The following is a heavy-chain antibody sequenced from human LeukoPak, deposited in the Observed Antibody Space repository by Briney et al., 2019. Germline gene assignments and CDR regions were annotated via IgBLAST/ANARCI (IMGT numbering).Heavy chain of an antibody. CDR2: INPNSGGT. Sequence: ASVKVSCKASGYTFTGYYMHWVRQAPGQGLEWRGWINPNSGGTNYEQKFQGRVTMTRDTSITTAYMELSRLRSDVPAVYYCARSQLLHAFDIWGQATKVTVSS. J-gene: IGHJ3*02. CDR3: ARSQLLHAFDI. V-gene: IGHV1-2*02. CDR1: GYTFTGYY. D-gene: IGHD2-2*01.